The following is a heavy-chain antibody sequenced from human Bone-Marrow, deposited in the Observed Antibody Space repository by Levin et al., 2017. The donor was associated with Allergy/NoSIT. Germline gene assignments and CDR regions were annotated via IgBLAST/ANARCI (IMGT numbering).Heavy chain of an antibody. D-gene: IGHD2/OR15-2a*01. CDR1: GYTFPNFW. CDR3: ASPHTTTFSFDI. J-gene: IGHJ3*02. CDR2: IDPSDSYP. V-gene: IGHV5-10-1*01. Sequence: GESLKISCKGSGYTFPNFWISWVRQTPDKGLEWLGRIDPSDSYPNYSPSFQGHVTISTDKSLSTAYLHWNSLSASDTAIYYCASPHTTTFSFDIWGQGTMVTVSS.